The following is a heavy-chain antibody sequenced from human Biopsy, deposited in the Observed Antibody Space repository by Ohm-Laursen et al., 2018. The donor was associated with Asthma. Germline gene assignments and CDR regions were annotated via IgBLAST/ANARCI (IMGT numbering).Heavy chain of an antibody. CDR2: ISYDGNHK. D-gene: IGHD5-12*01. CDR1: GFMFRSFG. J-gene: IGHJ4*02. CDR3: VKWRRYSGHDNDY. Sequence: SLRLSCAAPGFMFRSFGMHWVRQAPGKGLEWVAVISYDGNHKFYEDSVKGRFTISRDNSKNTLYLQMNSLRTEDTAVYYCVKWRRYSGHDNDYWGQGTLVIVSS. V-gene: IGHV3-30*18.